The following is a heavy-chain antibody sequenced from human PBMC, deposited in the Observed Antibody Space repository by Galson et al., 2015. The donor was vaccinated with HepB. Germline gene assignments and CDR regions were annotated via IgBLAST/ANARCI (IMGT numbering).Heavy chain of an antibody. CDR3: ARGMARLRGYYYYYMDV. CDR1: GYSFTTYS. J-gene: IGHJ6*03. V-gene: IGHV7-4-1*02. D-gene: IGHD2-21*01. CDR2: INTNTGNP. Sequence: SVKVSCKASGYSFTTYSMNWVRQAPGQGLEWMGWINTNTGNPTYAQGFRGRYVFSLDTSVSTTYLQISSLKAEDTAVYYCARGMARLRGYYYYYMDVWGKGTTVTVSS.